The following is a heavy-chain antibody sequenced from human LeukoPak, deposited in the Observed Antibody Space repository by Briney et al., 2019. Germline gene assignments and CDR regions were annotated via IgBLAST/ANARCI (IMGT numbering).Heavy chain of an antibody. J-gene: IGHJ4*02. CDR2: IIPIFGTA. Sequence: GASVKASRKASGGTFSSYAISWVRQAPGQGLEWMGGIIPIFGTANYAQKFQGRVTITADKSTSTAYMELSSLRSEDTAVYYCALQAAGTGSWGQGTLVTVSS. V-gene: IGHV1-69*06. D-gene: IGHD6-13*01. CDR1: GGTFSSYA. CDR3: ALQAAGTGS.